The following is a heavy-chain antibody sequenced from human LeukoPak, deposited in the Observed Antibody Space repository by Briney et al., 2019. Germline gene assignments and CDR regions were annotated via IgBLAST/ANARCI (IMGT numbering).Heavy chain of an antibody. D-gene: IGHD5-18*01. V-gene: IGHV4-59*01. CDR1: RGSISNYY. Sequence: SETLSLTCTVSRGSISNYYCSWIRRPPGKGLEWIGYIYYSGSTRYNPSLQSRVTISVATSANQFSLNLSSVTTEDTAIYYCARTSTGPSYGHGCFDFWGPGSLVTVSS. CDR3: ARTSTGPSYGHGCFDF. J-gene: IGHJ4*02. CDR2: IYYSGST.